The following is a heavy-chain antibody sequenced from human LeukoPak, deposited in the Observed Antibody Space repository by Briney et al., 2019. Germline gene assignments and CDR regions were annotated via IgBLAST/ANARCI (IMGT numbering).Heavy chain of an antibody. J-gene: IGHJ4*02. CDR3: ARDGVIGYFDY. CDR1: GGSISSYY. Sequence: PSETLSLTCTVSGGSISSYYWSWIRQPPGKGLEWIGYIYYSGSTNNNPSLKSRVTISVDTSKNQFSLKLSSVTAADTAVYYCARDGVIGYFDYWGQGTLVTVSS. V-gene: IGHV4-59*01. D-gene: IGHD3-22*01. CDR2: IYYSGST.